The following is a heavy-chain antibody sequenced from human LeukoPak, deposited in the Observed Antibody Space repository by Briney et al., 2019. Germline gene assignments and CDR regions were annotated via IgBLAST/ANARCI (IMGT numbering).Heavy chain of an antibody. CDR2: ISGSGGST. CDR1: GFTFSSYG. Sequence: GGSLRLSCAASGFTFSSYGMSWVRQAPGKGLEWVSAISGSGGSTYYADSVKGRFTISRDNSKNTLYLQMNSLRAEDTAVYYCAKDSYDSSGYLGYSDYWGQGTLVTVSS. CDR3: AKDSYDSSGYLGYSDY. V-gene: IGHV3-23*01. J-gene: IGHJ4*02. D-gene: IGHD3-22*01.